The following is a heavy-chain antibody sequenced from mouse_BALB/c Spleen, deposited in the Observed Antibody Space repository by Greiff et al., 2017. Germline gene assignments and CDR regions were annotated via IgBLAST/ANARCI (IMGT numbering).Heavy chain of an antibody. CDR1: GFTFSSFG. CDR2: ISSGSSTI. D-gene: IGHD2-2*01. J-gene: IGHJ4*01. V-gene: IGHV5-17*02. CDR3: GGGLPHAIDY. Sequence: DVMLVESGGGLVQPGGSRKLSCAASGFTFSSFGMHWVRQAPEKGLEWVAYISSGSSTIYYADTVKGRFTISRDNPKNTLFLQMSSLRSEDTAMYYCGGGLPHAIDYWGQGTSVTVSS.